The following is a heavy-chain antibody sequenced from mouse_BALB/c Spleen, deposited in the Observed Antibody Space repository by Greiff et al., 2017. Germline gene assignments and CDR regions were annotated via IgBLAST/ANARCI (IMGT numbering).Heavy chain of an antibody. CDR1: GYTFTSYD. CDR2: IFPGDGST. V-gene: IGHV1S56*01. CDR3: ARADYYGSSYSAWFAY. Sequence: QVQLQQSGAELVKPGASVKLSCKASGYTFTSYDINWVRQRPEQGLEWIGWIFPGDGSTKYNEKFKGKATLTTDKSSSTAYMQLSMLTSEDSAVYFCARADYYGSSYSAWFAYWGQGTLVTVSA. J-gene: IGHJ3*01. D-gene: IGHD1-1*01.